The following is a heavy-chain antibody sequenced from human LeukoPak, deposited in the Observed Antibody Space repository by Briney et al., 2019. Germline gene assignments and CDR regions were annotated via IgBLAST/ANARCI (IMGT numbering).Heavy chain of an antibody. CDR3: ARGSWRFDNGDSGFDP. CDR1: GDSISTSNSY. CDR2: IYYSGNT. J-gene: IGHJ5*02. D-gene: IGHD4-17*01. V-gene: IGHV4-39*01. Sequence: SETLSLTCTVSGDSISTSNSYWGWIRQPPGKGLEWIGSIYYSGNTYYNASLKSRVTISVDTSKNQFSLKLTSVTAADTAVYYCARGSWRFDNGDSGFDPWGQGTLVTVSS.